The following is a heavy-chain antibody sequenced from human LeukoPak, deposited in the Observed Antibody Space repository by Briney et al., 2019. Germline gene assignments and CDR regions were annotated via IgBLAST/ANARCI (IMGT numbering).Heavy chain of an antibody. CDR1: GFTFSSYW. Sequence: PGGSLRLSCAASGFTFSSYWMSWVRPAAGKGLQWVANIRQYGSDKYYVDSEKGRFTISRDNAKNTLYLQVNSLRAEDTAVYYCAVSSSWYLDYWGQGTLVTVSS. CDR3: AVSSSWYLDY. D-gene: IGHD6-13*01. J-gene: IGHJ4*02. V-gene: IGHV3-7*02. CDR2: IRQYGSDK.